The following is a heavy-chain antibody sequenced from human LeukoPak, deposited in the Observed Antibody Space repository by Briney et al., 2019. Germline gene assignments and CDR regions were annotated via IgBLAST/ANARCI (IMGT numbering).Heavy chain of an antibody. V-gene: IGHV4-34*01. Sequence: PSETLSLTCAVYGGSFSGYYWSWIRQPPGKGLEWVGENNHSGSTKYNPSLKSRVTISVDTSKNQFSLKLSCVTASDTAVYYCAVLRLLPPLYGMDVWGQGTRVTVSS. J-gene: IGHJ6*02. D-gene: IGHD4-17*01. CDR2: NNHSGST. CDR3: AVLRLLPPLYGMDV. CDR1: GGSFSGYY.